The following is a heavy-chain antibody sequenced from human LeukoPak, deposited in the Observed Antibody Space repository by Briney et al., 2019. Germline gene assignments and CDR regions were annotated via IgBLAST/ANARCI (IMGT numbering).Heavy chain of an antibody. D-gene: IGHD6-13*01. CDR2: ISYDGSNK. J-gene: IGHJ4*02. CDR1: GFTFSSYA. V-gene: IGHV3-30*04. Sequence: PGGSLRLSCAASGFTFSSYAMHWVRQAPGKGLEWVAVISYDGSNKYYADSVKGRFTISRDNSKNTLYPQMNSLGAEDTAVYYCARDHGRAAAASYFDYWGQGTLVTVSS. CDR3: ARDHGRAAAASYFDY.